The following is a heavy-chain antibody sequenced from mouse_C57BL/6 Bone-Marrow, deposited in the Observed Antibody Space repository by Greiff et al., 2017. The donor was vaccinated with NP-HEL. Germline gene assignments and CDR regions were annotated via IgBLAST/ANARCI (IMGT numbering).Heavy chain of an antibody. V-gene: IGHV1-66*01. Sequence: VQLVESGPELVKPGASVKISCKASGYSFTSYYIHWVKQRPGQGLEWIGWIYPGSGNTKYNEKLKGKATLTAYTSSSTAYMQLSSLTSEDSAVYYCELLRYSSYAMDYWGQGTSVTVSS. CDR2: IYPGSGNT. D-gene: IGHD1-1*01. J-gene: IGHJ4*01. CDR1: GYSFTSYY. CDR3: ELLRYSSYAMDY.